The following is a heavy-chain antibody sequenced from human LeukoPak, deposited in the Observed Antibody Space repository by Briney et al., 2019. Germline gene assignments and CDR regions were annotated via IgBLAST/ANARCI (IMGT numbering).Heavy chain of an antibody. Sequence: TLSLTCTVSGGSISSGGYYWSWIRQPPGKGLEWIGYIYHSGSTYYNPSLKSRVTISVDRSKNQFSLKLSSVTAADTAVYYCVRDPGLRLEAFDICAHGPMVTVSS. CDR2: IYHSGST. V-gene: IGHV4-30-2*01. CDR1: GGSISSGGYY. J-gene: IGHJ3*02. CDR3: VRDPGLRLEAFDI. D-gene: IGHD2-21*01.